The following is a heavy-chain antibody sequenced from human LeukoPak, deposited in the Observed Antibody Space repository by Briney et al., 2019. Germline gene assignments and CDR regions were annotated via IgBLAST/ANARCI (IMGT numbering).Heavy chain of an antibody. CDR3: AKDMAYYGMDV. V-gene: IGHV3-9*01. CDR1: GFTLDDYV. Sequence: GRSLRLSCAASGFTLDDYVMHWVRQAPGKGLEWVSGISWNSGSIDYADSVKGRFTISRDNAKNSLYLQMNSLRAEDTALYYCAKDMAYYGMDVWGQGTTVTVSS. CDR2: ISWNSGSI. J-gene: IGHJ6*02.